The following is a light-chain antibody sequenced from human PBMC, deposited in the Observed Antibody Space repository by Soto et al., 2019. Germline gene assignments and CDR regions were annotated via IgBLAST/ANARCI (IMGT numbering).Light chain of an antibody. CDR2: EVS. CDR3: SSYRSNNTWV. Sequence: QSALTQPASVSGSPGQPITIPGPGPSIDVGSYNYVSWYQQHPGKAPKLMIYEVSHRPSGVSNRFSGSTSGNTASLTISGLQAEDEADYYCSSYRSNNTWVFGGGTKLTVL. J-gene: IGLJ3*02. CDR1: SIDVGSYNY. V-gene: IGLV2-14*01.